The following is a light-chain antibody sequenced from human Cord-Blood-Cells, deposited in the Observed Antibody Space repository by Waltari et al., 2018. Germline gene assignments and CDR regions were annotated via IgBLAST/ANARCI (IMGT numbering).Light chain of an antibody. CDR3: QQYGSSFT. J-gene: IGKJ3*01. V-gene: IGKV3-20*01. Sequence: PGERATLSCRASQSVSSSYLAWYQQKPGQAPRLLIYGASSRATGIPDRFSGSGSGTDFTLTIGRLEPEDFAVYYCQQYGSSFTFGPGTKVDIK. CDR2: GAS. CDR1: QSVSSSY.